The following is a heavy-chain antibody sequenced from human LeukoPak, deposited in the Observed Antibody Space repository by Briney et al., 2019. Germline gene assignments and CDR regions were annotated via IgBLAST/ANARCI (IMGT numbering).Heavy chain of an antibody. CDR2: IKQDGGEK. CDR3: SDSNFQH. D-gene: IGHD3/OR15-3a*01. V-gene: IGHV3-7*01. CDR1: GFTFTSYH. J-gene: IGHJ1*01. Sequence: GGSLRLSCTASGFTFTSYHINWVRQAPGKGLERVANIKQDGGEKSFVDSAKGRFTISRDIAKNSLYLQMNSLRPDDTAVYYCSDSNFQHWGRGTLVTVSS.